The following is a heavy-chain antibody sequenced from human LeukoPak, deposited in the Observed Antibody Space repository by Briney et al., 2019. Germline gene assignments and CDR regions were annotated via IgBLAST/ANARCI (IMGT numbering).Heavy chain of an antibody. CDR3: ARANYYYYGMDV. Sequence: GGSLRLSCAASGFTLSSYSMNWVRQAPGKGLEWVSYISSSSSTIYYADSVKGRFTISRDNAKNSLYLEMNSLGAEDTAVYYCARANYYYYGMDVWGQGTTVTVSS. CDR2: ISSSSSTI. J-gene: IGHJ6*02. V-gene: IGHV3-48*01. CDR1: GFTLSSYS.